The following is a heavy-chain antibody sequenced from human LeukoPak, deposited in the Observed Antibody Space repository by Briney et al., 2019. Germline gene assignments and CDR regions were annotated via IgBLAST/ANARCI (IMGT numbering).Heavy chain of an antibody. J-gene: IGHJ4*02. Sequence: ASVKVSCKASGYTFTGYYMHWVRQAPGQGLEWMGWINPNSGGTSYAQKFQGRVTMTRDTSISTAYMELSRLRSDDTAVYYCARASSDIVVVVALDYWGQGTLVTVSS. V-gene: IGHV1-2*02. CDR2: INPNSGGT. CDR1: GYTFTGYY. CDR3: ARASSDIVVVVALDY. D-gene: IGHD2-15*01.